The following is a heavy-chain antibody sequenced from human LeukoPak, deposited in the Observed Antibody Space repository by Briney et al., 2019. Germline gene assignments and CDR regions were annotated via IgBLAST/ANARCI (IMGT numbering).Heavy chain of an antibody. J-gene: IGHJ4*02. CDR3: ARGRIAAAGGSDY. CDR1: GFTFSGYP. D-gene: IGHD6-13*01. V-gene: IGHV3-64*01. Sequence: GESLRLSCAASGFTFSGYPMHWVRQAPGKGLEYVSAISREGGSTYYANSVRDRFTISRDNSKNTLYLQIGSLRPEDMAVYYCARGRIAAAGGSDYWGQGTLVTVSS. CDR2: ISREGGST.